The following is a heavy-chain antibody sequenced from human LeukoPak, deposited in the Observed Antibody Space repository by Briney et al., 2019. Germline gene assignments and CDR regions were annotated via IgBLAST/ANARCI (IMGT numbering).Heavy chain of an antibody. Sequence: SVKVSCKASGGTFSSYAISWVRQAPGQGLEWMGGIIPIFGTANYAQKFQGRVTITADESTSTAYKELSSLRSEDTAVYYCAREGDSSSGDYFDYWGQGTLVTVSS. CDR2: IIPIFGTA. CDR1: GGTFSSYA. J-gene: IGHJ4*02. CDR3: AREGDSSSGDYFDY. V-gene: IGHV1-69*01. D-gene: IGHD6-6*01.